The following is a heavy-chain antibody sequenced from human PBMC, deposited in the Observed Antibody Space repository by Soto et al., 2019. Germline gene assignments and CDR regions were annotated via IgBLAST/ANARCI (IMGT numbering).Heavy chain of an antibody. V-gene: IGHV3-11*01. J-gene: IGHJ6*02. Sequence: QVQLVESGGGLVKPGGSLRLSCGASGVAFSDYYMSWIRQAPGKGLEWISHISCSGTAIHYADSVKGRFTISRDNAKNPADVQLNSLGAEDTTVYYCARDVYSNYGTYYNGRDVWGQGTSVTVS. D-gene: IGHD4-4*01. CDR3: ARDVYSNYGTYYNGRDV. CDR1: GVAFSDYY. CDR2: ISCSGTAI.